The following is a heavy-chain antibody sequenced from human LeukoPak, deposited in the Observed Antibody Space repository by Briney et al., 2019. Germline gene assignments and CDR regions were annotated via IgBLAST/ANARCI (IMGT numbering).Heavy chain of an antibody. Sequence: ASETLSLTCAVYGGSFSGYYWSWIRQPPGKGLEWIGEINHSGSTNYNPSLKSRVTISVDTSKNQFSLKLSSVTAADTAVYYCARGRFSTDYDFWSGYYILFDYWGQGTLVTVSS. D-gene: IGHD3-3*01. V-gene: IGHV4-34*01. CDR2: INHSGST. CDR3: ARGRFSTDYDFWSGYYILFDY. J-gene: IGHJ4*02. CDR1: GGSFSGYY.